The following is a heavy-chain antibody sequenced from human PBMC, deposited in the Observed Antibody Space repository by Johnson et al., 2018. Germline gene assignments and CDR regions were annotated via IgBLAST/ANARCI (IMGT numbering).Heavy chain of an antibody. J-gene: IGHJ6*03. CDR2: IYYSGST. V-gene: IGHV4-59*01. CDR3: ARERSSSWVQGYYYYQDV. Sequence: QVQLQESGPGLVKPSETLSLTCTVSGGSISSYYWSWIRQPPGKGLEWIGYIYYSGSTNYNPSLKSRVTISVDTSKNQFSLKLSSVTAADTAEYYCARERSSSWVQGYYYYQDVWGKGTTGTVS. CDR1: GGSISSYY. D-gene: IGHD6-13*01.